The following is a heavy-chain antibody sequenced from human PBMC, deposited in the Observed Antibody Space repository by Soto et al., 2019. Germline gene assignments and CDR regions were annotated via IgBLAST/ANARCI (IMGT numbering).Heavy chain of an antibody. D-gene: IGHD3-16*01. CDR2: INTHGTNI. V-gene: IGHV3-74*01. CDR3: AKALLWGQSDY. Sequence: EVQLVESGGGLVQPGGSLRLSCAVSGFTFSNYWMHWFRQDPGNGLVWVSSINTHGTNIQYAYSVRGRFTVSRDNAKNTVYLQMISLRSDDPAVYYCAKALLWGQSDYWGQGTMVVGSS. CDR1: GFTFSNYW. J-gene: IGHJ4*02.